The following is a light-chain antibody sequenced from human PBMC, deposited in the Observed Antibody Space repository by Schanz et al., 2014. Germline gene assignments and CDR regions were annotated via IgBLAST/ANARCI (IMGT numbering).Light chain of an antibody. CDR1: SSDVGGYNY. Sequence: QSALTQPASASGSPGQSVTISCTGTSSDVGGYNYVSWYQQHPGKAPKVMISQVTKRPSGVPDRFSGSKSGNTASLTISGLQAEDEADYFCCSYAGRTTFYVFGTGTKLTVL. CDR3: CSYAGRTTFYV. V-gene: IGLV2-8*01. J-gene: IGLJ1*01. CDR2: QVT.